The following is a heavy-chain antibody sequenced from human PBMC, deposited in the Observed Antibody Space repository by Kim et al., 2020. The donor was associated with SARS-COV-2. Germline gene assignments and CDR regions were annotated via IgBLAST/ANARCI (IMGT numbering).Heavy chain of an antibody. CDR3: ARTVDYGDYVAEYFQH. D-gene: IGHD4-17*01. V-gene: IGHV4-34*01. J-gene: IGHJ1*01. Sequence: SLKSRGTISVDTSKNQFSLKLSSVTAADTAVYYCARTVDYGDYVAEYFQHWGQGTLVTVSS.